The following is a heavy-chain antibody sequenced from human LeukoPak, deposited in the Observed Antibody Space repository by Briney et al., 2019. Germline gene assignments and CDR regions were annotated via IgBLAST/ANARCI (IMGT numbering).Heavy chain of an antibody. CDR1: GGSFSGYY. CDR3: ASRRYSGSYSGSYFDY. J-gene: IGHJ4*02. D-gene: IGHD1-26*01. CDR2: INHSGST. V-gene: IGHV4-34*01. Sequence: SETLSLTCAVYGGSFSGYYWSWVRQPPGKGLEWIGKINHSGSTNYNPSLKSRVTISVDTSKNQFSLKLSSVTAADTAVYYCASRRYSGSYSGSYFDYWGQGTLVTVSS.